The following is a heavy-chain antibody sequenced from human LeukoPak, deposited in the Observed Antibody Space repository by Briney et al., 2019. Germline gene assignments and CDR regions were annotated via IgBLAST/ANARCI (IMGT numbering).Heavy chain of an antibody. J-gene: IGHJ4*02. V-gene: IGHV4-59*01. CDR3: ARIPRSDYFDY. CDR1: GGSISSYY. Sequence: PSETLSLTCTVSGGSISSYYWSWIRQPPGKGLEWIGYIYDSEDTNYKPSLKSRVTISVDTSKNQFSLKLSSVTAADTAVYYCARIPRSDYFDYWGQGTLVTVSS. CDR2: IYDSEDT.